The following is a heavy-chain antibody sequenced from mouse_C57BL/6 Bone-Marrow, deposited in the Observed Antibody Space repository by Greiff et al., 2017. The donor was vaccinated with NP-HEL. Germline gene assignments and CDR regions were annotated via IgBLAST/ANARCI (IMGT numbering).Heavy chain of an antibody. V-gene: IGHV3-8*01. J-gene: IGHJ4*01. D-gene: IGHD2-2*01. Sequence: EVKLVESGPGLAKPSQTLSLTCSVTGYSITSDYWNWIRKFPGNKLEYMGYISNSGSTYYNPSLKSQISITRDTSKNQYYLQLNSVTTEDTATYYCSRSPLWLRRNYYAMDYWGQGTSVTVSS. CDR2: ISNSGST. CDR1: GYSITSDY. CDR3: SRSPLWLRRNYYAMDY.